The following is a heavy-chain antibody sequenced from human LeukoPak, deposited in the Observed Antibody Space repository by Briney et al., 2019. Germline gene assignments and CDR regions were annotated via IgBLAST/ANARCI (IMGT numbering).Heavy chain of an antibody. D-gene: IGHD3-22*01. V-gene: IGHV3-23*01. Sequence: GRSLRLSCAVSGITLSNYGMSWVRQAPGKGLEWVAGISDSGGRTNYADSVKGRFTISRDNPKNTLYLQMNSLRAEDTAVYFCAKRGVVIRVILVGFHKEAYYFDSWGQGALVTVSS. CDR1: GITLSNYG. CDR3: AKRGVVIRVILVGFHKEAYYFDS. CDR2: ISDSGGRT. J-gene: IGHJ4*02.